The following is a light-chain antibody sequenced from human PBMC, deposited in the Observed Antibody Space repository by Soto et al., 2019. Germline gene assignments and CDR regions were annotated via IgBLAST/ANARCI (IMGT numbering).Light chain of an antibody. J-gene: IGLJ1*01. V-gene: IGLV2-14*02. CDR1: STDVGAYNL. CDR3: NSYTTSSSLYV. CDR2: DVS. Sequence: QSVLTQPASVSGSPGQSITISCTGTSTDVGAYNLVSWYQQYPGKAPKLMIYDVSNRPSGVSDRFSGSKSANTASLTISGLQAEDEADYYCNSYTTSSSLYVFGTGTKVTVL.